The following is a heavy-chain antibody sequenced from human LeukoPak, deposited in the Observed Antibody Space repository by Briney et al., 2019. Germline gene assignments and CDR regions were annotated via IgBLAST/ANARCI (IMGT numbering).Heavy chain of an antibody. J-gene: IGHJ4*02. CDR1: GFTFDDYA. CDR3: AKDRVGYYGSGSYTNFDY. D-gene: IGHD3-10*01. Sequence: PGGSLRLSCAASGFTFDDYAMHRVRQAPGKGLEWVSGISWNSGSIGYADSVKGRFTISRDNAKNSLYLQMNSLRAEDTALYYCAKDRVGYYGSGSYTNFDYWGQGTLVTVSS. CDR2: ISWNSGSI. V-gene: IGHV3-9*01.